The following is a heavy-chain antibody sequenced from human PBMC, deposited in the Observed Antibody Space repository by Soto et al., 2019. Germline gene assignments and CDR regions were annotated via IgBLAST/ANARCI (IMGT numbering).Heavy chain of an antibody. V-gene: IGHV1-69*02. CDR2: ILPMLDIT. Sequence: QVQLVQSGAEVKKPGSSVKVSCKASGGTFSTYTIIWVRQAPGQGLELMGRILPMLDITNSAQRFQGRVTITADKSTSTAYLELSSLRSEDTAVYYCTLGSWSAETFDIWGRGTMVTVSS. CDR3: TLGSWSAETFDI. J-gene: IGHJ3*02. D-gene: IGHD6-13*01. CDR1: GGTFSTYT.